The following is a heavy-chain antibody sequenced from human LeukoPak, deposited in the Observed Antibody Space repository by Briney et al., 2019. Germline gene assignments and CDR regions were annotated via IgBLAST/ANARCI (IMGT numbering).Heavy chain of an antibody. CDR2: IYPGDSDT. V-gene: IGHV5-51*01. Sequence: PGESLKISCKGSGYSFTSYWIGWVRQMPGKGLEWMGIIYPGDSDTRYSPSFQGQVTISADKSISIAYLQWSSLQASDTAMYYCARPPDYYDSSGVDYWGQGTLATVSS. D-gene: IGHD3-22*01. CDR3: ARPPDYYDSSGVDY. CDR1: GYSFTSYW. J-gene: IGHJ4*02.